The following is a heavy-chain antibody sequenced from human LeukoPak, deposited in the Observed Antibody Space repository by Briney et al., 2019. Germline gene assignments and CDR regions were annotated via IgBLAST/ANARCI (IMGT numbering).Heavy chain of an antibody. V-gene: IGHV4-34*01. CDR1: GGSFSGYY. D-gene: IGHD1-26*01. Sequence: SETLSLTCAVYGGSFSGYYWSWIRQPPGKGLEWIGEINHSGSTNYNPSLKSRVTISVDTPKNQFSLKLSSVTAADTAVYYCARGGGGSYYSASPDYWGQGTLVTVSS. CDR3: ARGGGGSYYSASPDY. J-gene: IGHJ4*02. CDR2: INHSGST.